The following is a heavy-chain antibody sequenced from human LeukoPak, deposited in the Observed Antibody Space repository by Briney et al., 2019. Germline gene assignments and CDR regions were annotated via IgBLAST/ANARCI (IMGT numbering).Heavy chain of an antibody. V-gene: IGHV3-33*01. D-gene: IGHD2-2*01. J-gene: IGHJ6*03. Sequence: GGPLRLSCAASGFTFSSYGMHWVRQAPGKGLEWVAVIWYDGSNKYYADSVKGRFTISRDHSKNTLYLQMNSLRAEDTAVYYCARYASNYYYMDVWGKGTTVTVSS. CDR1: GFTFSSYG. CDR3: ARYASNYYYMDV. CDR2: IWYDGSNK.